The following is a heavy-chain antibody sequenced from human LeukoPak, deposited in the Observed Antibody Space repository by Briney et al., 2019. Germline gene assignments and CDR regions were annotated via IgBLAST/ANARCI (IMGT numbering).Heavy chain of an antibody. CDR1: GYTFTGYY. D-gene: IGHD4-17*01. J-gene: IGHJ4*02. CDR2: INPNSGGT. V-gene: IGHV1-2*02. CDR3: ARDRPDYGVDY. Sequence: ASVKVSCKASGYTFTGYYMHWVRQAPGQGLEWMGWINPNSGGTNYAQKFQGRVTMTGDTSISTAYMELSRLRSDDTAVYSCARDRPDYGVDYWGQGTLVTVSS.